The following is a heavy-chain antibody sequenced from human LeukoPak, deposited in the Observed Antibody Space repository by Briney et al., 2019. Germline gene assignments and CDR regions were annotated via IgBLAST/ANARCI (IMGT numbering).Heavy chain of an antibody. CDR3: ARHRSRDGFAPRGGYYYYYGMDV. CDR1: GYSFPSYW. J-gene: IGHJ6*02. Sequence: GESLKISCKGSGYSFPSYWIGWVRQMPGKGLEWMGIIYPGDSDSRYSPSFQGQVTISADKSNSTAYLQWGSLKASDTAMYYCARHRSRDGFAPRGGYYYYYGMDVWGQGTTVTVSS. V-gene: IGHV5-51*01. D-gene: IGHD5-24*01. CDR2: IYPGDSDS.